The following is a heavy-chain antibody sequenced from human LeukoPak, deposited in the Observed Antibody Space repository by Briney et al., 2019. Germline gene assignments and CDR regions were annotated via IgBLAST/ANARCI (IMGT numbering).Heavy chain of an antibody. CDR2: ICVSGGTA. CDR1: GVTLSIDA. V-gene: IGHV3-23*01. Sequence: PVGSLRLSCAASGVTLSIDAMSSVRQAPGERLGCVSAICVSGGTAYYADAVKGRITISRDNSKNTLYLQMNSLRAEDTAVYYCANLGVMNDILNGYYSELVAWWSQGSLVTVYS. J-gene: IGHJ4*02. CDR3: ANLGVMNDILNGYYSELVAW. D-gene: IGHD3-9*01.